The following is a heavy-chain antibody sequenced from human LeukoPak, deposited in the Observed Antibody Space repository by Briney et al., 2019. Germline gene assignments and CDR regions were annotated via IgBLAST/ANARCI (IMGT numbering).Heavy chain of an antibody. V-gene: IGHV3-9*01. Sequence: GRSLRLSCEASGFTFDDYAMHWVRHAPGKGLEWVSGINWNGGSTGYADSVKGRFTISRDNAKNSLYLQMNSLRAEDTALYYCASAGLTYGSGSYFVYWGQGTLVTVSS. CDR2: INWNGGST. J-gene: IGHJ4*02. CDR1: GFTFDDYA. CDR3: ASAGLTYGSGSYFVY. D-gene: IGHD3-10*01.